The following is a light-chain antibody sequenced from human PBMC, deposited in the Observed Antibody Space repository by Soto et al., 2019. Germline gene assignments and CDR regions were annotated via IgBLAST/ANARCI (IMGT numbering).Light chain of an antibody. CDR1: QPITAW. Sequence: DIQMTQSPSTLSASVGDRVIITCRASQPITAWLAWYQQKPGKAPNLLIYDASDLQSGVPSRFSGSGSGTEFTLTITGLQPDDFATYYCQQYNLYPYTFGQGTKLEIK. CDR3: QQYNLYPYT. J-gene: IGKJ2*01. V-gene: IGKV1-5*01. CDR2: DAS.